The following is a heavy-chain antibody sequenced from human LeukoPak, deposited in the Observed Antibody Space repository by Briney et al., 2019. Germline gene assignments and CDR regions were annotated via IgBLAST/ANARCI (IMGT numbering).Heavy chain of an antibody. Sequence: SGGSLRLSCAASGFTFSSYAMSWVRQAPGKGLEWVSAISGSGGSTYYADSVKGRFTISRDNSKNTLYLQMNSLRAEDTAVYYCAKDRHITMVRGVIIGYFDYWGQGTLVTVSS. J-gene: IGHJ4*02. CDR3: AKDRHITMVRGVIIGYFDY. D-gene: IGHD3-10*01. CDR1: GFTFSSYA. CDR2: ISGSGGST. V-gene: IGHV3-23*01.